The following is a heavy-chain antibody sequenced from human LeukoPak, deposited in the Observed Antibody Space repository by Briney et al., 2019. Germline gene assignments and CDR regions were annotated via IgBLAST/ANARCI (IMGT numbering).Heavy chain of an antibody. CDR2: TSTSGGSA. CDR1: GFTFSNNA. Sequence: GGSLRLSCAASGFTFSNNAMSWVRQAPGKGLEWVSATSTSGGSAYYADSVKGRFTISRDNSKNSLYLQMDSLRADDTAVYYCARYSGSYYYPPAWDLWGQGTLVTVSS. D-gene: IGHD1-26*01. V-gene: IGHV3-23*01. CDR3: ARYSGSYYYPPAWDL. J-gene: IGHJ4*02.